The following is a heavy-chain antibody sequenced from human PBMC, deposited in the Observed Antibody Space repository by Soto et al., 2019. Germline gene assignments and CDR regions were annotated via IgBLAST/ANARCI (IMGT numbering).Heavy chain of an antibody. V-gene: IGHV3-23*01. CDR3: ACLIVVVISVDAFDI. J-gene: IGHJ3*02. D-gene: IGHD3-22*01. Sequence: GGSLRLSCAASGFTFSSYAMSWVRQAPGKGLEWVSAISGSGGSTYYADSVKGRFTISRDNSKNTLYLQMNSLRAEDTAVYYCACLIVVVISVDAFDIWGQGTMVTVSS. CDR2: ISGSGGST. CDR1: GFTFSSYA.